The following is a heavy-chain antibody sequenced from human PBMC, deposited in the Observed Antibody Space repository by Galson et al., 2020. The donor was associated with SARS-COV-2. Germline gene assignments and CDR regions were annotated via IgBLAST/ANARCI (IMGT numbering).Heavy chain of an antibody. V-gene: IGHV4-59*08. J-gene: IGHJ4*02. Sequence: ETSETLSLTCNVSGGSISSYYWSWIRQPPGKGLEWIGYIYSSGSTIYNPSLKSRVTISVDTSKNQFSLKLSSVTAADTAVYYCARLQVGAFDYWGQGTLVTVSS. CDR1: GGSISSYY. CDR3: ARLQVGAFDY. CDR2: IYSSGST. D-gene: IGHD1-26*01.